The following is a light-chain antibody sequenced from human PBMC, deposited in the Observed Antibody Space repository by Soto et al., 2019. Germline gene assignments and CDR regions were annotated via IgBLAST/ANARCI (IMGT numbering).Light chain of an antibody. J-gene: IGKJ3*01. Sequence: EIVLTQSPGTLSLSPGERATLSCRASQSVSSNYLAWYQQKPGQAPRLLISGASSRSTGIPDRFSGSGSGTGFTLSISRLEPEDFSVYYCQQYGSSPFTFGPGTNVDV. CDR1: QSVSSNY. V-gene: IGKV3-20*01. CDR2: GAS. CDR3: QQYGSSPFT.